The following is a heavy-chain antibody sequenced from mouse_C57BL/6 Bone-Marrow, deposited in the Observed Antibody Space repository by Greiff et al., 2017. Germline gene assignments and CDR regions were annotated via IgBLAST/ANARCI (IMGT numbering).Heavy chain of an antibody. D-gene: IGHD2-2*01. CDR1: GYTFTSYW. J-gene: IGHJ1*03. Sequence: QVQLQQPGAELVMPGASVKLSCKASGYTFTSYWMHWVKQRPGQGLEWIGEIDPSDSYTNYNQKFQGQSTLTVDKSSSPAYMQLSSLTSEDSAVYYCARERLAGYFDVWGTGTTVTVSS. CDR3: ARERLAGYFDV. CDR2: IDPSDSYT. V-gene: IGHV1-69*01.